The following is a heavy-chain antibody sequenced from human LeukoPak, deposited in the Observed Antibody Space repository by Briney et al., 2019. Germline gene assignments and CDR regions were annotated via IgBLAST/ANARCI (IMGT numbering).Heavy chain of an antibody. CDR3: ASETGAATFDY. CDR1: GFTFSSYA. D-gene: IGHD7-27*01. V-gene: IGHV3-30-3*01. Sequence: PGRSLRLSCAASGFTFSSYAMHWVRQAPGKGLEWVAVISYDGSNKYYADSVKGRFTISRDNSKNTLYLQMNSLRAEDTAVYYCASETGAATFDYWGQGTLVTVSS. J-gene: IGHJ4*02. CDR2: ISYDGSNK.